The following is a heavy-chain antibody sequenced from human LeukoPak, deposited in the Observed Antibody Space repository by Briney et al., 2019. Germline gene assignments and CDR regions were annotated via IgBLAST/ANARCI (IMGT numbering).Heavy chain of an antibody. D-gene: IGHD2-21*02. V-gene: IGHV3-13*04. Sequence: GGSLRLSCAASGFTFSSYDMHWVRQATGKGLEWVSAIGTAGDTYYPGSVKGRFTISRENAKNSLYLQINSLRAEDTAVYYCARVSPEIVVVTGTGAPDYWGQGTLVTVSS. CDR3: ARVSPEIVVVTGTGAPDY. CDR1: GFTFSSYD. CDR2: IGTAGDT. J-gene: IGHJ4*02.